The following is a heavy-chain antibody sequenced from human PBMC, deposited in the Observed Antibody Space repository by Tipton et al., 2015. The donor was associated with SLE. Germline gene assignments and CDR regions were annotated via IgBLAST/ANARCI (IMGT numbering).Heavy chain of an antibody. CDR3: ARGPRWAPLCEF. Sequence: TLSLTCTVSGGSISSGSYYWSWIRQPAGKGLEWIGRIYTSGSTNYNPSLKSRVTISVDTSKNQFSLKLNSVTAADTAVYYCARGPRWAPLCEFWGQGTLVTVSS. V-gene: IGHV4-61*02. CDR2: IYTSGST. J-gene: IGHJ4*02. CDR1: GGSISSGSYY. D-gene: IGHD1-26*01.